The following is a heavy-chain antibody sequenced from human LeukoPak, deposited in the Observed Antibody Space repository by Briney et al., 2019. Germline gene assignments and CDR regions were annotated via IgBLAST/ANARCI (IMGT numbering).Heavy chain of an antibody. CDR3: ARLGEGSGSYYNGERGWFDP. J-gene: IGHJ5*02. CDR2: IYSTGST. V-gene: IGHV4-61*02. CDR1: GGSISVGTFY. Sequence: SETLSLTCTVSGGSISVGTFYWSWIRQPAGKGLEWIGRIYSTGSTNYNPPLESRITISIDTSKNQFSLRLSSVTAADTAVYYCARLGEGSGSYYNGERGWFDPWGQGTLVTVSS. D-gene: IGHD3-10*01.